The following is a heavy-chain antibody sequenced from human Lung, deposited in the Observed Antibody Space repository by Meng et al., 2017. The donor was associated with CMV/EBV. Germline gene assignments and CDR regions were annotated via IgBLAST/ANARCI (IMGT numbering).Heavy chain of an antibody. D-gene: IGHD5-12*01. CDR3: AREPSWGMGWLHCAY. V-gene: IGHV3-21*01. CDR2: ISSSSSYI. CDR1: GFTFSSYS. Sequence: GESXKISCAASGFTFSSYSMNWVRQAPGKGLEWVSSISSSSSYIYYADSVKGRFTISRDNAKNSLYLQMNSLRAEDTAVYYCAREPSWGMGWLHCAYWGQGTXVTVSS. J-gene: IGHJ4*02.